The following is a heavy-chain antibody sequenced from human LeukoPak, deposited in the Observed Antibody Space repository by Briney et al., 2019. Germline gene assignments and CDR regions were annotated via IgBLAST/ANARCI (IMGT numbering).Heavy chain of an antibody. CDR3: ARDGGGSYFVDY. D-gene: IGHD1-26*01. CDR1: GGSISSGSYY. Sequence: PSETLSLTCAVPGGSISSGSYYGTWIRQPPWKGLEWIGRISITESTYYNPSLKSRVTMSVDTSKNQFSLKLSSVTAADTAVYYCARDGGGSYFVDYWGQGTLVTVSS. J-gene: IGHJ4*02. V-gene: IGHV4-61*02. CDR2: ISITEST.